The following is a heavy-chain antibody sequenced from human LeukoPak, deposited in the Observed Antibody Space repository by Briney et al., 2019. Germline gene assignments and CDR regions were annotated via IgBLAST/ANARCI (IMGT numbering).Heavy chain of an antibody. D-gene: IGHD6-13*01. V-gene: IGHV3-20*04. CDR3: ARSYSSRSFYYMDV. Sequence: GGSLRLSCAISGFTFDDYGMNWVRQAPGRGLEWVPGINWNGDYTHYADSVKGRFTISRDNAKNSLYLQMTSLRAEDTALYYCARSYSSRSFYYMDVWGKGTTVTVS. CDR2: INWNGDYT. J-gene: IGHJ6*03. CDR1: GFTFDDYG.